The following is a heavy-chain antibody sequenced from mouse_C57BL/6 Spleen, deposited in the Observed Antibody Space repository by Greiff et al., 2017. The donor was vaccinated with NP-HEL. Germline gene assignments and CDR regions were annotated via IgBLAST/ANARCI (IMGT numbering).Heavy chain of an antibody. CDR3: ARDRSPAWFAY. CDR1: GYSLTSGYY. J-gene: IGHJ3*01. V-gene: IGHV3-6*01. CDR2: ISYDGSN. Sequence: EVKLQESGPGLVKPSQSLSLTCSVTGYSLTSGYYWNWIRQFPGNKLEWMGYISYDGSNNYNPSLKNRISITRDTSKNQFFLKLNSVTTEDTATYYCARDRSPAWFAYWGQGTLVTVSA.